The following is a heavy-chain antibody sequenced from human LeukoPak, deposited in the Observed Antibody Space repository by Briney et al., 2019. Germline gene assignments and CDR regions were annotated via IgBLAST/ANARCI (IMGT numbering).Heavy chain of an antibody. CDR3: ARLKLGYWYFDL. V-gene: IGHV3-11*01. D-gene: IGHD7-27*01. J-gene: IGHJ2*01. CDR1: GFTFSDYY. Sequence: GGSLRLSCAASGFTFSDYYMSWIRQVPGKGLEWVSYIGLTDTTIYYADSLKGRFAISRDNAKNSLYLHTHSLRAENTAIYYCARLKLGYWYFDLWGRGTLLTVSS. CDR2: IGLTDTTI.